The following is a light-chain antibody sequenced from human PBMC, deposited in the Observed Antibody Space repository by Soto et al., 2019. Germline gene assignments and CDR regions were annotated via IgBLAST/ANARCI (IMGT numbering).Light chain of an antibody. V-gene: IGKV1-5*01. CDR2: DAS. J-gene: IGKJ1*01. CDR3: QQYGSSPGRT. Sequence: IQMTQSPSTLSSSLGDRVTITCRASQSISSWLAWYQQKPGKAPKLLIYDASSLESGVPSRFSGTGSGTEFTLTISSLEPQDFAVYYCQQYGSSPGRTFGQGTKVDIK. CDR1: QSISSW.